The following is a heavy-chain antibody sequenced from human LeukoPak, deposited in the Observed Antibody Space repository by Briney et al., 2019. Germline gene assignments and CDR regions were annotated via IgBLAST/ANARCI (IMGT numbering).Heavy chain of an antibody. J-gene: IGHJ3*02. CDR3: ARRSAPRYYGGIPERAFDI. CDR2: INHSGST. CDR1: GGSFSGYY. V-gene: IGHV4-34*01. D-gene: IGHD4-23*01. Sequence: PSETLSLTCAVYGGSFSGYYWSWIRQPPGKGLEWIGEINHSGSTNYNPSLKSRVTISVDTSKNQFSLKLSSVTAADTAVYYCARRSAPRYYGGIPERAFDIWGQGTMVTVSS.